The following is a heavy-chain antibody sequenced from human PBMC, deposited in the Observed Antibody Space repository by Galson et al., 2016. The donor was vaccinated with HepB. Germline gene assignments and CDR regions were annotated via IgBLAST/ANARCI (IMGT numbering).Heavy chain of an antibody. J-gene: IGHJ5*02. Sequence: SLRLSCAASGFTFSRYSMNWVRQAPGKGLEWVSSISWSSNSKYYADTVRGRFTTSRDNAKNSLYPQMNSLRAEDTAVYYCARDPPSVATGTWAWGQGTQVTVSS. CDR3: ARDPPSVATGTWA. V-gene: IGHV3-21*01. CDR1: GFTFSRYS. CDR2: ISWSSNSK. D-gene: IGHD3-9*01.